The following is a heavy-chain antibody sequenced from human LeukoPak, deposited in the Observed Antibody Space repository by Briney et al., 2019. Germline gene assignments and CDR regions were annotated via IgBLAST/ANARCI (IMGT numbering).Heavy chain of an antibody. CDR1: GFTFRTYG. D-gene: IGHD2-15*01. CDR2: IRYDGSNK. Sequence: PGGSLRLSCAASGFTFRTYGMHWVRQSPGRGLEWVSFIRYDGSNKYYADSVKGRFTISRDNSKNTLYLQMNSLRAEDTAVYYCARADRPFDVVVVAATWDYWGQGTLVTVSS. CDR3: ARADRPFDVVVVAATWDY. J-gene: IGHJ4*02. V-gene: IGHV3-30*02.